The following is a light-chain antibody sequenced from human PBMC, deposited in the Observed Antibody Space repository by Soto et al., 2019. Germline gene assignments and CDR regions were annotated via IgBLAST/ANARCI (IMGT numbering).Light chain of an antibody. CDR1: QSVSSW. CDR3: LQYNSHSWT. J-gene: IGKJ1*01. CDR2: TAS. Sequence: DIQMTQSPSTLSASVGDRVTITCRASQSVSSWLAWYQHKAGKAPKLLIYTASSLESGVPSRFSGSGSGTEFSLTISTLQPEDFASYYCLQYNSHSWTFGQETKVEMK. V-gene: IGKV1-5*03.